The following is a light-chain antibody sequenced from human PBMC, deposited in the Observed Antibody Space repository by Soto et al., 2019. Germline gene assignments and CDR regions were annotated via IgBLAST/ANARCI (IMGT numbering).Light chain of an antibody. J-gene: IGKJ3*01. CDR1: QSIRDY. CDR3: QQSYSLPLT. CDR2: GAS. V-gene: IGKV1-39*01. Sequence: DIQMTQSPSSLSASVGDRVAITCRSSQSIRDYLNWYQQKPGKALKLVIYGASNLQSGVPPRFSGSGSGSEFTLTISGLQPDDFAIYFCQQSYSLPLTFGPGTKMDV.